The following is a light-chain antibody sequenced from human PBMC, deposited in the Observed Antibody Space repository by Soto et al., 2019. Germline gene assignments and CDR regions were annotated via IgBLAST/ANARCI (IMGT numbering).Light chain of an antibody. J-gene: IGKJ5*01. CDR3: QPRNNSRIT. V-gene: IGKV3-11*01. Sequence: EIVMTKSPATLSVSPGERCTLSCMASQSVSSSLAWYQQKPGQAHRLLISDTSNRATGIPARFSGSGSGTDFTITISSLEPEDFAVYYCQPRNNSRITFGPGTRLEIK. CDR1: QSVSSS. CDR2: DTS.